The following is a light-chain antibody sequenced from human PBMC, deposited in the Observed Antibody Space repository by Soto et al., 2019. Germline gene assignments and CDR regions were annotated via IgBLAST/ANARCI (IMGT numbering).Light chain of an antibody. CDR3: AGWDGSLKGFV. CDR1: ASNIGRDP. Sequence: QYVLTQPPSASGAPGQRVTISCSGSASNIGRDPVNWYQQVPGTAPKLLIYENNHRPSGVPDRFSGSKSGTSASLVISGLQSEDEAEYFCAGWDGSLKGFVFRTGTKLPS. CDR2: ENN. J-gene: IGLJ1*01. V-gene: IGLV1-44*01.